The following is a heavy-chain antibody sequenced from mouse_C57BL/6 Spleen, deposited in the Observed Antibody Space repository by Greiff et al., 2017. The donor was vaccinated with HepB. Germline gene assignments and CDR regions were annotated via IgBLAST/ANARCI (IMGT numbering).Heavy chain of an antibody. J-gene: IGHJ2*01. Sequence: EVKVEESGEGLVKPGGSLKLSCAASGFTFSSYAMSWVRQTPEKRLEWVAYISSGGDYIYYADTVKGRFTISRDNARNTLYLQMSSLKSEDTAMYYCTRDEEGPFDYWGQGTTLTVSS. V-gene: IGHV5-9-1*02. CDR2: ISSGGDYI. CDR1: GFTFSSYA. CDR3: TRDEEGPFDY. D-gene: IGHD3-3*01.